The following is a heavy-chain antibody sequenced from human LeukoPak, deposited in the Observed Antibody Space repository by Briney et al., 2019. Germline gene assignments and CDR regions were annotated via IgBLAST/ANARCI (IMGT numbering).Heavy chain of an antibody. J-gene: IGHJ4*02. D-gene: IGHD1-1*01. V-gene: IGHV1-2*02. CDR1: GYTFTGYY. CDR2: INPNTGGT. Sequence: ASVKVSCTASGYTFTGYYIHWVRQAPGQGLEWMGWINPNTGGTNYARQFQGRVTMTRDTSLSTAYMELSRLRSDDTAVYYCARDSFETSGTTDYWGQGTLVTVSS. CDR3: ARDSFETSGTTDY.